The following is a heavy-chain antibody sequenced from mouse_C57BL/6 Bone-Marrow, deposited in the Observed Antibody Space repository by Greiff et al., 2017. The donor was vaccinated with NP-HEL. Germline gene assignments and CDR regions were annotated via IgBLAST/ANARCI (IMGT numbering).Heavy chain of an antibody. D-gene: IGHD1-1*01. J-gene: IGHJ2*01. V-gene: IGHV14-4*01. CDR2: IDPENGDT. CDR1: GFNIKDDY. Sequence: VQLQQSGAELVRPGASVKLSCTASGFNIKDDYMHWVKQRPEQGLEWIGWIDPENGDTEYASKFQGKATITADTSSNTAYLQLSSLTSEDTAVYYCTIHLYYYGAYYFDYWDQGTTLTVSS. CDR3: TIHLYYYGAYYFDY.